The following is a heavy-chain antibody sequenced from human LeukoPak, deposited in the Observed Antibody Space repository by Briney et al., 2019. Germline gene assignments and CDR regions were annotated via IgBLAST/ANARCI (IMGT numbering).Heavy chain of an antibody. V-gene: IGHV4-34*01. CDR1: GGSFSGYY. CDR3: ARGAVVVVGFDP. J-gene: IGHJ5*02. Sequence: PSETLSLTCAVYGGSFSGYYWSWIRQPPGKGLEWIGEINHSGSTNYNPSLKSRVTISVDTSKNQFSLKLSSVTAADTAVYYCARGAVVVVGFDPWGQGTLVTVSS. D-gene: IGHD2-21*01. CDR2: INHSGST.